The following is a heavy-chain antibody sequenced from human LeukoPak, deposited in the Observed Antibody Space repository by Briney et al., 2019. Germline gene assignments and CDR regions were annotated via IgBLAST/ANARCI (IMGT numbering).Heavy chain of an antibody. J-gene: IGHJ3*02. CDR2: IYTSGST. D-gene: IGHD3-22*01. CDR3: ARVSYDSSGYYSSAFAFDI. Sequence: SETLSLTCTFSGGSISSGSYYWSWIRQPAGKGLEWIGRIYTSGSTNYNPSLKSRVTISVDTSKNQFSLKLSSVTAADTAVYYCARVSYDSSGYYSSAFAFDIWGQGTMVTVSS. V-gene: IGHV4-61*02. CDR1: GGSISSGSYY.